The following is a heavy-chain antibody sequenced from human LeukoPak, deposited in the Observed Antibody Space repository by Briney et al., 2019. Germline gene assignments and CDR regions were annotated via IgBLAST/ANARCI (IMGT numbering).Heavy chain of an antibody. D-gene: IGHD1-26*01. Sequence: GSVKVSCKASGYTFTSYDINWVRQATGQGRESVGWMNHKRGKTDYAQKFQGRVTFTRNTSISTAYIYLSSLRAGHTAVYYCSRPGNLVGATKGFDYWGQGTLVTVSS. CDR3: SRPGNLVGATKGFDY. CDR1: GYTFTSYD. V-gene: IGHV1-8*03. CDR2: MNHKRGKT. J-gene: IGHJ4*02.